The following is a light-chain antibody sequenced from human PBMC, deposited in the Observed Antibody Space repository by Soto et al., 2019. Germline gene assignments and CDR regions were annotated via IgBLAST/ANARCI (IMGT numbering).Light chain of an antibody. J-gene: IGKJ4*01. CDR3: QQRRT. V-gene: IGKV3-11*01. CDR1: QSVSSY. CDR2: DAS. Sequence: EIALTQSPATLSLSPGERATLSCRASQSVSSYLAWYQQKPGQAPRLLIYDASNRATGIPARLSGSGSGTDFTLPLSSLEPEDFAVYCCQQRRTFGGGTKVDIK.